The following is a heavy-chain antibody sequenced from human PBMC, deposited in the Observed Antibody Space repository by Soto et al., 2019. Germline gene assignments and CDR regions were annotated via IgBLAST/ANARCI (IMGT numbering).Heavy chain of an antibody. CDR1: GYTFSEYY. J-gene: IGHJ4*02. CDR2: INPNSGGT. CDR3: ASEPATVKPEGVDF. Sequence: QVHLVQSGAEVRKPGASVKVSCKASGYTFSEYYIHWVRQAPGQGLEWMGWINPNSGGTKYAPKFRGGVTMTRDTSITTAYMELSRLRSGDTAVYYCASEPATVKPEGVDFWGQGTLVTVSS. V-gene: IGHV1-2*02. D-gene: IGHD1-1*01.